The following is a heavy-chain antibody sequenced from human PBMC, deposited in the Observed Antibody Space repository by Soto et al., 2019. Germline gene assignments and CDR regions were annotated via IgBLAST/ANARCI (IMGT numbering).Heavy chain of an antibody. J-gene: IGHJ6*02. D-gene: IGHD5-12*01. CDR1: GFTFSSYS. V-gene: IGHV3-21*01. Sequence: PGGSLRLSCAASGFTFSSYSMNWVRQAPGKGLEWVSSISSSSYIYYADSVKGRFTISRDNAKNSLYLQMNSLRAEDTAVYYCARDSGYDSTGWYGMDVCGQGPTVTVSS. CDR3: ARDSGYDSTGWYGMDV. CDR2: ISSSSYI.